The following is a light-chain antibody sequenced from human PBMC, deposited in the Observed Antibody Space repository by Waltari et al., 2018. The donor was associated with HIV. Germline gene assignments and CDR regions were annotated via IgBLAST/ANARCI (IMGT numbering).Light chain of an antibody. Sequence: EIVMTQSPATLSVSPGEGATLSCRASQSVGNNLGWYQQKPGQAPRPLIYAASTRATDIPARFSGTGYGTEFTLTISSLQSEDFAVYHCHQYDVWPLTFGGGTKVEI. J-gene: IGKJ4*01. CDR1: QSVGNN. CDR3: HQYDVWPLT. V-gene: IGKV3-15*01. CDR2: AAS.